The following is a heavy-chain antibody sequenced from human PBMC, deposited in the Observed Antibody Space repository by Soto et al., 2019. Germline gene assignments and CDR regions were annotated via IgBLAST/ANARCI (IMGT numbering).Heavy chain of an antibody. J-gene: IGHJ6*02. CDR2: ISSSSSYI. CDR3: ARQGPYDSSGYFLYYYYYGMDV. Sequence: PGGSLRLSCAASGFTFSSYSMNWVRQAPGKGLEWVSSISSSSSYIYYADSVKGRFTISRDNAKNSLYLQMNSLRAEDTAVYYCARQGPYDSSGYFLYYYYYGMDVWGQGTTVTVSS. CDR1: GFTFSSYS. V-gene: IGHV3-21*01. D-gene: IGHD3-22*01.